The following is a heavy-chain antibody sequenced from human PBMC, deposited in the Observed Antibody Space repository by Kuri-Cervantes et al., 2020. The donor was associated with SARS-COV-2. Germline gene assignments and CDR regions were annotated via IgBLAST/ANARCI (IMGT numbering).Heavy chain of an antibody. J-gene: IGHJ6*02. CDR1: GYPFTNFG. Sequence: ASVKVSCKASGYPFTNFGISWVRQAPGRGLDWMGWISTYSGDTIYPQKIQGRVTMTTDTSTSTAYMDLRGLRSDDTAVYYCARDSGTGTRWGDLNGMDVWGQGTTVTVSS. V-gene: IGHV1-18*01. CDR3: ARDSGTGTRWGDLNGMDV. CDR2: ISTYSGDT. D-gene: IGHD1-7*01.